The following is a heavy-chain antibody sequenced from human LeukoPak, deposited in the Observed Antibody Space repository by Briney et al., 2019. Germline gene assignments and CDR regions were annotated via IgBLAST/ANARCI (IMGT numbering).Heavy chain of an antibody. Sequence: SETLSLTCTVSGGSISSYYWSWIRQPPGEGLEWLGYIYYSGSTNYNPSLKSRVTISVDTSKNQFSLKLSSVTAADTAVYYCARDRTKHVSSPWYYYDSSGYHPLYYFDYWGQGTLVTVSS. CDR3: ARDRTKHVSSPWYYYDSSGYHPLYYFDY. J-gene: IGHJ4*02. V-gene: IGHV4-59*01. D-gene: IGHD3-22*01. CDR1: GGSISSYY. CDR2: IYYSGST.